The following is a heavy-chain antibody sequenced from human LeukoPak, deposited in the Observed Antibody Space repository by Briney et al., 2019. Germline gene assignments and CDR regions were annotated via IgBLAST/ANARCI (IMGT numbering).Heavy chain of an antibody. CDR1: GGTFSSYA. Sequence: SVKVSCKASGGTFSSYAISWVRQAPGQGLEWMGRIIPILGIANYAQKFQGRVTITADKSTSTAYMELSSLRSEDTAVYYCARGHYDILTGYLGLYYYGMDIWGQGTTVTVSS. CDR3: ARGHYDILTGYLGLYYYGMDI. J-gene: IGHJ6*02. CDR2: IIPILGIA. V-gene: IGHV1-69*04. D-gene: IGHD3-9*01.